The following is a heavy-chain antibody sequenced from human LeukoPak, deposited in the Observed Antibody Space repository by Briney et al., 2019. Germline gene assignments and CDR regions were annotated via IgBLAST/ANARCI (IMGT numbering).Heavy chain of an antibody. J-gene: IGHJ4*02. CDR3: AKDQFVVVPAAMEGFDY. V-gene: IGHV3-23*01. CDR1: GFTFSSYA. CDR2: ISGSGGST. Sequence: GGSLRLSCAASGFTFSSYAMSWVRQAPGKGLEWVSAISGSGGSTYYADSVKGRFTISRDNSKNTLYLQMNSLRAEDTAVYYCAKDQFVVVPAAMEGFDYWGQGTLVTVSS. D-gene: IGHD2-2*01.